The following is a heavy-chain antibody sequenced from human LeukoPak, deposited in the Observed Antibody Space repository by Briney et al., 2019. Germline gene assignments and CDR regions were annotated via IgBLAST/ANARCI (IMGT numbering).Heavy chain of an antibody. J-gene: IGHJ4*02. CDR2: INPNSGDT. D-gene: IGHD3-22*01. V-gene: IGHV1-2*02. Sequence: ASVKVSCKASAYTFTDYYVHWVRQAPGQGLGWMGWINPNSGDTLYAQKFQGRVTMTRDTSLSTAYMELSRPRSDDTAVFYCAIVPTHYYDSSGYQDSFDYWGQGTLVTVSS. CDR1: AYTFTDYY. CDR3: AIVPTHYYDSSGYQDSFDY.